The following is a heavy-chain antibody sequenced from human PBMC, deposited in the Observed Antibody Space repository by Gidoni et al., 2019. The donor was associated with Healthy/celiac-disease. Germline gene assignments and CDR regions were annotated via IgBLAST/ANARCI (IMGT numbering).Heavy chain of an antibody. Sequence: QVQLQESGPGPVKPSETLSLTCTVSAGSVSSGSYYWSWIRQPPGKGLGWMGYIYSSGSTNYNPSLKSRVTISVDTSKNQFSLKLSSVTAADTAVYYCAREWGHYYYYGMDVWGQGTTVTVSS. CDR2: IYSSGST. J-gene: IGHJ6*02. V-gene: IGHV4-61*01. D-gene: IGHD3-16*01. CDR3: AREWGHYYYYGMDV. CDR1: AGSVSSGSYY.